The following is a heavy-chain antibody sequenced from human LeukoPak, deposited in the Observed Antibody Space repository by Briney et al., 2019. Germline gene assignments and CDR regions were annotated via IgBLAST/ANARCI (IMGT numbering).Heavy chain of an antibody. D-gene: IGHD5-18*01. J-gene: IGHJ6*03. CDR2: IYYSGST. Sequence: SETLSLTCTVSGGSISSHYWSWIRQPPGKGLEWIGYIYYSGSTNYNPSLKSRVTISVDTSKNQFSLKLSSVTAADTAVYYCARVSASGYSYGYYYYMDVWGKGTTVTVSS. CDR1: GGSISSHY. CDR3: ARVSASGYSYGYYYYMDV. V-gene: IGHV4-59*11.